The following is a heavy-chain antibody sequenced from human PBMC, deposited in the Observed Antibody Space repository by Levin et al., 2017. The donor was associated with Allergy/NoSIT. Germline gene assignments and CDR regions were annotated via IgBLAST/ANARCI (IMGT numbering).Heavy chain of an antibody. J-gene: IGHJ6*02. CDR3: ARGRYSGYDLYYYYGMDV. CDR2: ISSSSSYI. D-gene: IGHD5-12*01. CDR1: GFTFSSYS. V-gene: IGHV3-21*01. Sequence: PGGSLRLSCAASGFTFSSYSMNWVRQAPGKGLEWVSSISSSSSYIYYADSVKGRFTISRDNAKNSLYLQMNSLRAEDTAVYYCARGRYSGYDLYYYYGMDVWGQGTTVTVSS.